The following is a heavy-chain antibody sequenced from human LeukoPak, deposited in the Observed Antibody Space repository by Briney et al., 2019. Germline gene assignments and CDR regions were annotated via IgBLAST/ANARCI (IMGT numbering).Heavy chain of an antibody. CDR2: IRYDGSNK. Sequence: PGGSLRLSCAASGFTFSSYGIHWVRQAPGKGLEWVAFIRYDGSNKYYADSVKGRFTISRDNSKNTLYLQMNSLRAEDTAVYYCAKAQWELRGWFDPWGQGTLVTVSS. D-gene: IGHD1-26*01. CDR3: AKAQWELRGWFDP. V-gene: IGHV3-30*02. CDR1: GFTFSSYG. J-gene: IGHJ5*02.